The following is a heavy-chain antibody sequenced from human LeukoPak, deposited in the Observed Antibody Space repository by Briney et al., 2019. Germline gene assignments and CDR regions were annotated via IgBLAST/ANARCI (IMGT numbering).Heavy chain of an antibody. CDR3: ARVDTMIVHSGAFDI. D-gene: IGHD3-22*01. CDR1: GFTFSSYE. CDR2: ISSSGSTI. V-gene: IGHV3-48*03. Sequence: PGGSLRLSCAASGFTFSSYEMNWVRQAPGKGLEWVSYISSSGSTIYYADSVKGRFTISRDNAKNSLYLQMNSLRAEDTAVYYCARVDTMIVHSGAFDIWGQGTMVTVSS. J-gene: IGHJ3*02.